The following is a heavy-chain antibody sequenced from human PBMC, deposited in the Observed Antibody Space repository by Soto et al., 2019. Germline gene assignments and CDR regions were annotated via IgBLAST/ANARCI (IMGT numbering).Heavy chain of an antibody. J-gene: IGHJ5*02. Sequence: QVQLVQSGAEVKKPRSSVKVSCKASGGTFSSYAISWMRQAPGQGLEWMGGIIPIFGTENYAQKFQGRVTITADKSTSTAYLGLSSLGSEDTAVYYCARERVVVVAAIQGWFAPWGQGTPVTVSS. D-gene: IGHD2-21*02. V-gene: IGHV1-69*06. CDR3: ARERVVVVAAIQGWFAP. CDR2: IIPIFGTE. CDR1: GGTFSSYA.